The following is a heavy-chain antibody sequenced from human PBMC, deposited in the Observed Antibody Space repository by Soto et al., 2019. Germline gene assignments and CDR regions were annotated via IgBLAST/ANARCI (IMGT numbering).Heavy chain of an antibody. CDR1: GGTFSSYA. Sequence: QVQLVQSGAEVKKPGSSVKVSCKASGGTFSSYAISWVRQAPGQGLEWMGGIIPIFGTANYAQKFQGRVTITADESTSTAYMELSSLRSEDTAVYYCARDLWNGDYPYYSYGMDVWGQGTTVTVSS. D-gene: IGHD4-17*01. CDR2: IIPIFGTA. V-gene: IGHV1-69*12. J-gene: IGHJ6*02. CDR3: ARDLWNGDYPYYSYGMDV.